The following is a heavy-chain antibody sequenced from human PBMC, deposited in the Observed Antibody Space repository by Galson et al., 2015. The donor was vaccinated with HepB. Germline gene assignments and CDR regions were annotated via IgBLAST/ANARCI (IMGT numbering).Heavy chain of an antibody. CDR1: GFNFKIFG. J-gene: IGHJ6*02. D-gene: IGHD6-13*01. CDR2: IFDDGKEK. Sequence: SLRLSCAASGFNFKIFGMHWVRQAPGKGLEWVAVIFDDGKEKYCGDSVKGRFTVSRDNSENTVYLQMNSLRAADTAVYYCARDPQGAAAGTNHYYGMDVWGRGTTVTVSS. V-gene: IGHV3-30*19. CDR3: ARDPQGAAAGTNHYYGMDV.